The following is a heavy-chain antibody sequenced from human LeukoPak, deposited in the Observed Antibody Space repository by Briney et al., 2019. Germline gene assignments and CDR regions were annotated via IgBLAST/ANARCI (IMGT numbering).Heavy chain of an antibody. D-gene: IGHD6-13*01. CDR1: GGSISSGGYY. CDR3: ARDRYSSSWYGVDY. Sequence: PSETLSLTCTVSGGSISSGGYYWSWIRQPPGKGLEWIGYIYHSGSTYYNPSLKSRVTISVDRSKNQFSLKLSSVTAADTAVYYCARDRYSSSWYGVDYWGQGTLVTVSS. J-gene: IGHJ4*02. V-gene: IGHV4-30-2*01. CDR2: IYHSGST.